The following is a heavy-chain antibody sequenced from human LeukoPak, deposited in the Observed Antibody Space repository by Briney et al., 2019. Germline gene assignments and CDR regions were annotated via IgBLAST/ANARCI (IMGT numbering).Heavy chain of an antibody. D-gene: IGHD3-22*01. CDR2: TYYRSKWYN. CDR3: ARDVGPRYYDSSFDY. Sequence: SQTLSLTCAISGDSFSSNSATWNWIRQSPSRGLEWLGRTYYRSKWYNDYAVSVKSRITINPDTSKNQFSLQLNSVTPEDTAVYYCARDVGPRYYDSSFDYWGQGTLVTVSS. J-gene: IGHJ4*02. V-gene: IGHV6-1*01. CDR1: GDSFSSNSAT.